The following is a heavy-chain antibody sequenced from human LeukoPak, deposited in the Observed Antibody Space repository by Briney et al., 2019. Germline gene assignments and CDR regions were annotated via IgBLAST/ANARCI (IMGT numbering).Heavy chain of an antibody. CDR1: GFTFSSYW. Sequence: GGSLRLSCAASGFTFSSYWMSWVRQAPGKGLEWVANIKQDGSEKYYVDSVKGRFTISRDNSKNTLYLQMNSLGAEDTAVYYCAREAWRNFDYWGQGTLVTVSS. J-gene: IGHJ4*02. CDR2: IKQDGSEK. CDR3: AREAWRNFDY. D-gene: IGHD5-12*01. V-gene: IGHV3-7*01.